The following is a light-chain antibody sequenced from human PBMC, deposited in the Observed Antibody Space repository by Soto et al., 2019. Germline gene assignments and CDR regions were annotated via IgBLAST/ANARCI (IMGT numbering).Light chain of an antibody. CDR1: SSDVDGYNY. V-gene: IGLV2-14*01. CDR2: EVS. Sequence: QSVLTQPASVSGSPGQSITISCTGTSSDVDGYNYVSWYQQHPGKAPKLIIYEVSNRPSGISNRFSGSKSGNTASLTISGLQAEDEADYYCTSYTTSSTLVFGGGTKVTVL. J-gene: IGLJ2*01. CDR3: TSYTTSSTLV.